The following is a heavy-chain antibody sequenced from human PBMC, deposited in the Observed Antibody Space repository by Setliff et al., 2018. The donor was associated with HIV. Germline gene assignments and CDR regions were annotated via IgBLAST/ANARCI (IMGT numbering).Heavy chain of an antibody. CDR2: INTETGNP. V-gene: IGHV7-4-1*02. CDR3: ASPSGSSWLDFDY. Sequence: ASVKVSCKASGYTFTSYGMSWVRQAPGQGLEWMGWINTETGNPMYAQGFTGRFVFSLDTSVSTAYLQISSLKTEDTAMYYCASPSGSSWLDFDYWGQGTLVTVSS. J-gene: IGHJ4*02. D-gene: IGHD6-13*01. CDR1: GYTFTSYG.